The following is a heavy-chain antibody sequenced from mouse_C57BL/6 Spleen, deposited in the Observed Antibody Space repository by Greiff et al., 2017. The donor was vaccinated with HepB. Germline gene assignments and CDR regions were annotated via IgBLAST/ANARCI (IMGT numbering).Heavy chain of an antibody. CDR2: ISYDGSN. CDR1: GYSITSGYY. Sequence: EVKLLESGPGLVKPSQSLSLTCSVTGYSITSGYYWNWIRQFPGNKLEWMGYISYDGSNNYNPSLKNRISITRDTSKNQFFLKLNSVTTEDTATYYCAREGVGRAWFAYWGQGTLVTVSA. CDR3: AREGVGRAWFAY. J-gene: IGHJ3*01. D-gene: IGHD4-1*01. V-gene: IGHV3-6*01.